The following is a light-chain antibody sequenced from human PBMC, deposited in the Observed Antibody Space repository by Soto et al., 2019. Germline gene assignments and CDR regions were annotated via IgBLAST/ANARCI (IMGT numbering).Light chain of an antibody. J-gene: IGLJ1*01. CDR1: SSDVGGYNY. V-gene: IGLV2-14*01. CDR3: SSYTSSSTLYV. Sequence: QSVRTQPASVSGSPGQSITISGTGTSSDVGGYNYVSWYQQHPGKAPKLMIYDVSNRPAGVSNRFSGSKSGNTASLTISGLQAEDEADYYCSSYTSSSTLYVFGTGTKVTVL. CDR2: DVS.